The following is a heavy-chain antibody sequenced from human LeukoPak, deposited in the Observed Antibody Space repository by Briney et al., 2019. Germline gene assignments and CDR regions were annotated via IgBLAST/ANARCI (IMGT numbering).Heavy chain of an antibody. V-gene: IGHV3-49*03. Sequence: SLRLSCTASGFTFSDYCMSWFRQAPGKGLEWVGFIRSKAYGGTTEYAASVKGRFTISRDNSISIAYLQMNSLKTEDTAVYYCARGPSAVGVTNGWFDPWGQGNLVTVSS. CDR2: IRSKAYGGTT. CDR3: ARGPSAVGVTNGWFDP. D-gene: IGHD1-26*01. J-gene: IGHJ5*02. CDR1: GFTFSDYC.